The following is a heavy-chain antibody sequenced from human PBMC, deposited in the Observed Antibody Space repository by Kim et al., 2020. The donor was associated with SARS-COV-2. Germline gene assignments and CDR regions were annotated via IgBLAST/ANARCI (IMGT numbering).Heavy chain of an antibody. Sequence: SETLSLTCAVYGGSFSGYYWSWIRQPPGKGLEWIGEINHSGSTNYNPSLKSRVTISVDTSKNQFSLKLSSVTAADTAVYYCARDRGYSGYEYGMDVWGQGTTVTVSS. D-gene: IGHD5-12*01. CDR3: ARDRGYSGYEYGMDV. CDR2: INHSGST. V-gene: IGHV4-34*01. J-gene: IGHJ6*02. CDR1: GGSFSGYY.